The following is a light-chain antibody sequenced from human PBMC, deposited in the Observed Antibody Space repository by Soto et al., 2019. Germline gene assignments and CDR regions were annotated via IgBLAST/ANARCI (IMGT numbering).Light chain of an antibody. Sequence: EIMLTQSPATLYLSPGERATLSCRASQSVSSYLAWYQQKPGQAPRLLIYDASTRATGVPARFSGSGSGTDFTLTISSLQSEDFAVYYCQHYNYWPYTFGQGTKVDIK. V-gene: IGKV3-15*01. CDR3: QHYNYWPYT. J-gene: IGKJ2*01. CDR1: QSVSSY. CDR2: DAS.